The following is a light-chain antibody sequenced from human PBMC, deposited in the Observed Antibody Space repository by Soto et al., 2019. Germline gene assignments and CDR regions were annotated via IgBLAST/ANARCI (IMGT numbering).Light chain of an antibody. V-gene: IGLV2-14*01. Sequence: QSALTQPASVSGSQGQSITISCTGTSSDVGAFNYVSWYQQHPGKAPKLMIYEVSNRPSGVSNRFSGSKSGNTASLTISGPQAEDEADYYSSSFPTSSTLVFGTGTK. CDR3: SSFPTSSTLV. CDR1: SSDVGAFNY. J-gene: IGLJ1*01. CDR2: EVS.